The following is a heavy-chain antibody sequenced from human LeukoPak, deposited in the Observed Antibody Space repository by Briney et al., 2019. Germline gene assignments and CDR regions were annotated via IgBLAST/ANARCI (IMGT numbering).Heavy chain of an antibody. CDR3: ARDPGIPKVRGPLHGMDV. CDR1: GITFYGYA. J-gene: IGHJ6*02. V-gene: IGHV3-33*05. Sequence: PGGSLRLSCAASGITFYGYAIHWVRQAPGKGLEWVALISYDGSNRYYSASVKGRFTISRDNSKNTLELEMNSLRAEDTALYYCARDPGIPKVRGPLHGMDVWGQGTTVTVSS. CDR2: ISYDGSNR. D-gene: IGHD3-10*01.